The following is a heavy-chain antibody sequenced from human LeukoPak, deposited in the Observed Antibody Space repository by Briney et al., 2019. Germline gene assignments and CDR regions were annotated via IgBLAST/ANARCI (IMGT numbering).Heavy chain of an antibody. J-gene: IGHJ6*02. CDR3: AREISSSWYLFSRDYYYGMDV. CDR1: GFTFSDYY. CDR2: ISSSGSTI. V-gene: IGHV3-11*01. Sequence: GGSLRLTCAASGFTFSDYYMSWIRQAPGKGLEWVSYISSSGSTIYYADSVKGRFTISRDNAKNSLYLQMNSLRAEDTAVYYCAREISSSWYLFSRDYYYGMDVWGQGTTVTVSS. D-gene: IGHD6-13*01.